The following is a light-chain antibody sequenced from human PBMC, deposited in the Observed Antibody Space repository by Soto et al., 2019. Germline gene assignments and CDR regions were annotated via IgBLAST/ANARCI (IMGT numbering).Light chain of an antibody. CDR1: QSISIW. V-gene: IGKV1-5*03. Sequence: DIHMTQSPSTLSASVGDRVTITCRASQSISIWLAWYQQKPGKAPNLLIYKTSSLETGVPSRLSGSGSGTEFTLPISRLQPDDFATYYCQHWNDYSWTFGQGTKVEVK. CDR2: KTS. J-gene: IGKJ1*01. CDR3: QHWNDYSWT.